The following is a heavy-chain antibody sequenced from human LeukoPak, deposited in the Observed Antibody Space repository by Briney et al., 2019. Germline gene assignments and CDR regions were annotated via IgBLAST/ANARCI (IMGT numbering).Heavy chain of an antibody. V-gene: IGHV3-33*06. J-gene: IGHJ4*02. CDR2: IWYDGSNK. CDR3: AKGIVGATMPFDY. Sequence: GGSLRLSCAASGFTFSSYGMHWVRQAPGKGLEWVAAIWYDGSNKYYADSVKGRFTISRDNSKNTLYLQMNSLRAEDTAVYYCAKGIVGATMPFDYWGQGTLVTVSS. D-gene: IGHD1-26*01. CDR1: GFTFSSYG.